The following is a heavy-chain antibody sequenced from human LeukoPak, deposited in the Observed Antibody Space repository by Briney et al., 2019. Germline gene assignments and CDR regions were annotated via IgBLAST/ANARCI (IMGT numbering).Heavy chain of an antibody. CDR2: INAGNGNR. D-gene: IGHD2-2*01. J-gene: IGHJ4*02. CDR3: ARGSTRPFDY. V-gene: IGHV1-3*01. Sequence: GASVKVSCKASGYTFTSYAMHWERQAPGQRLEWMGWINAGNGNRKYSQKFQGRVTITRDTSASTAYMELSSLRSEDTAVYYCARGSTRPFDYWGQGTLVTVSS. CDR1: GYTFTSYA.